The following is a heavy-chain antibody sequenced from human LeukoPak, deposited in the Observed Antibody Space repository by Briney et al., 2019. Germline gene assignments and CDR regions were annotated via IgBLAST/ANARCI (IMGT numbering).Heavy chain of an antibody. Sequence: SETLSLTCAVYGGSFSGYYWSWIRQPPGKGLEWIGEINHSGSTNYNPSLKSRVTIPVDTSRNQFSLKLSSVTAADTAVYYCARTRQKNRVFFYYWGQGTLVTVSS. CDR3: ARTRQKNRVFFYY. CDR1: GGSFSGYY. V-gene: IGHV4-34*01. CDR2: INHSGST. J-gene: IGHJ4*02. D-gene: IGHD1-14*01.